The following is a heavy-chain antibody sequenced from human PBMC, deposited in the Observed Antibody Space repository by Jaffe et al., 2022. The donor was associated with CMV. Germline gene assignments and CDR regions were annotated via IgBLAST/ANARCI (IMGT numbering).Heavy chain of an antibody. D-gene: IGHD5-18*01. V-gene: IGHV5-51*01. CDR3: ATPYTYMGSWGFDY. CDR1: GYRFTSYW. CDR2: IYPGDSDT. J-gene: IGHJ4*02. Sequence: EVRLVQSGAEVKKPGESLKISCKGSGYRFTSYWIGWVRQMPGKGLEWMGIIYPGDSDTRYSPSFQGKVTISVDKSINTAYLQWSSLKASDTAMYYCATPYTYMGSWGFDYWGQGTLVTVSS.